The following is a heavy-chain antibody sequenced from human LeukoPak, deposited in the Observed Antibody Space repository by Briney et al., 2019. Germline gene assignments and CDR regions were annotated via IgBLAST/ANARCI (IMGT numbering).Heavy chain of an antibody. CDR2: IYYSGST. V-gene: IGHV4-59*12. CDR3: ALGYCSSTSCQTGYYYGMDV. Sequence: SETLSLTCTVSGGSISSYYWSWIRQPPGKGLEWIGYIYYSGSTNYNPSLKSRVTISVDTSKNQFSLKLSSVTAADTAVYYCALGYCSSTSCQTGYYYGMDVWGQGTTVTVSS. CDR1: GGSISSYY. D-gene: IGHD2-2*01. J-gene: IGHJ6*02.